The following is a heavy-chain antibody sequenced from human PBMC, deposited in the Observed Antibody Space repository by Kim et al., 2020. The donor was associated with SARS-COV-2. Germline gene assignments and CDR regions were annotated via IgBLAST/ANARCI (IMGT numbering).Heavy chain of an antibody. CDR3: ARDGYFDWLFQYYFDY. CDR2: ISSSSSYI. Sequence: GGSLRLSCAASGFTFSSYSMNWVRQAPGKGLEWVSSISSSSSYIYYADSVKGRFTISRDNAKNSLYLQMNSLRAEDTAVYYCARDGYFDWLFQYYFDYWGQGTLVTVSS. V-gene: IGHV3-21*01. J-gene: IGHJ4*02. D-gene: IGHD3-9*01. CDR1: GFTFSSYS.